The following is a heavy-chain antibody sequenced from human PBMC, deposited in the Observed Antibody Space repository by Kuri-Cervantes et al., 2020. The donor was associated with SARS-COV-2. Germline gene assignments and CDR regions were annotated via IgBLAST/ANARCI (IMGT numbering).Heavy chain of an antibody. D-gene: IGHD2-2*02. CDR3: ARGLYCSSTSCYTYYFYGMDV. J-gene: IGHJ6*02. Sequence: SVKVSCKASGDTFSNYAISWVRQAPGQGLEWMGRIIPILAIANYAQKFQGRVTITADKSTSTAYMEMSSLRSEDTAVYYCARGLYCSSTSCYTYYFYGMDVWGQGTTVTVSS. V-gene: IGHV1-69*04. CDR2: IIPILAIA. CDR1: GDTFSNYA.